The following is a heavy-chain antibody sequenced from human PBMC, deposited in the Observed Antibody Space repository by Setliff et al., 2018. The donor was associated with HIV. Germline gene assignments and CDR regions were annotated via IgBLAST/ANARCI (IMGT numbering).Heavy chain of an antibody. CDR2: ISAGGGTT. J-gene: IGHJ6*02. D-gene: IGHD3-10*01. CDR3: ARRETGVLYFGTFYYYGMDV. CDR1: GFIFSDCG. Sequence: GESLKISCVASGFIFSDCGMAWVRQAPGKGLEWVSGISAGGGTTYYTDSVKGRFTISRDNAKNSLYMQMNSLRAEDTAVYYCARRETGVLYFGTFYYYGMDVWDQGTTVTVSS. V-gene: IGHV3-48*04.